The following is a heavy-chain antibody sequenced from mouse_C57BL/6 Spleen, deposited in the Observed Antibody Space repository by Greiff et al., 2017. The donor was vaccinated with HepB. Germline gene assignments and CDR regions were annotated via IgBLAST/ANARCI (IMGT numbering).Heavy chain of an antibody. CDR3: TRGGYEPYAMDY. V-gene: IGHV1-5*01. CDR2: IYPGNSDT. D-gene: IGHD2-2*01. CDR1: GYTFTSYW. J-gene: IGHJ4*01. Sequence: EVQVVESGTVLARPGASVKMSCKTSGYTFTSYWMHWVKQRPGQGLEWIGAIYPGNSDTSYNQKFKGKAKLTAVTSASTAYMGLSSLTNEDSAVYYCTRGGYEPYAMDYWGQGTSVTVSS.